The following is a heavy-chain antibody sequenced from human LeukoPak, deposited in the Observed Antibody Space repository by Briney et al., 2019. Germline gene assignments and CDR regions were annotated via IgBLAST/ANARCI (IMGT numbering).Heavy chain of an antibody. V-gene: IGHV1-69*05. D-gene: IGHD5-24*01. CDR1: GGTFSSYA. CDR3: ARGGDGYNSNWFDP. CDR2: IIPILGTA. Sequence: GASVKVSCKASGGTFSSYAISWVRQAPGQGREWMGGIIPILGTANYAQKFQGRVTITTDESTSTAYMELSSLRSEDTAVYYCARGGDGYNSNWFDPWGQGTLVTVSS. J-gene: IGHJ5*02.